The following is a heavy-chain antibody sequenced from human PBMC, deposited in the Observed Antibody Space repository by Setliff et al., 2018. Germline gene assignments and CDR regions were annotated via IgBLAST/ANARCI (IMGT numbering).Heavy chain of an antibody. J-gene: IGHJ3*02. D-gene: IGHD4-17*01. V-gene: IGHV1-69*13. Sequence: GASVKVSCKASGGTFSSSAISWVRQAPGQGLEWVGRITPFFGTANSAQKFQGRVTITAGESATTAYMELSSLRAEDTAVYYCAKSMTTVTTGGNEAFDIWGQGTMVTVSS. CDR3: AKSMTTVTTGGNEAFDI. CDR2: ITPFFGTA. CDR1: GGTFSSSA.